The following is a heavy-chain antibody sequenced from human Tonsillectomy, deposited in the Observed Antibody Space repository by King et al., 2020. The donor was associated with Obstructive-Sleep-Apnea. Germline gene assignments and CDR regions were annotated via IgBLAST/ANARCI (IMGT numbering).Heavy chain of an antibody. J-gene: IGHJ5*02. CDR3: ARQEVTMVRGVIHENWFDP. V-gene: IGHV4-59*08. D-gene: IGHD3-10*01. CDR1: GGSISSYY. CDR2: IYYSGST. Sequence: QLQESGPGLVKPSETLSLTCTVSGGSISSYYWSWIRQPPGNGLEWIGDIYYSGSTNYNPSLKSRVTISVDTSKNQFSLKLSSVTAADTAVYYCARQEVTMVRGVIHENWFDPWGQGTLVTVSS.